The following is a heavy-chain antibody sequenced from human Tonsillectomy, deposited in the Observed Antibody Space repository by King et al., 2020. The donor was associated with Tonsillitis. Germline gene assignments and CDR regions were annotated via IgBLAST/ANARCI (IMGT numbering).Heavy chain of an antibody. Sequence: QLQESGPGLVKPSQTLSLTCTVSGGSISSGTYYWRWIRQPAGKGLECIGRLYTSGSTNYNPSLKSRVTMSVDTSKNQFSLRLSSVTAADTAVYYCARGRLIGGGFDYWGQGTLVTVSS. J-gene: IGHJ4*02. CDR1: GGSISSGTYY. V-gene: IGHV4-61*02. CDR2: LYTSGST. CDR3: ARGRLIGGGFDY. D-gene: IGHD3-16*01.